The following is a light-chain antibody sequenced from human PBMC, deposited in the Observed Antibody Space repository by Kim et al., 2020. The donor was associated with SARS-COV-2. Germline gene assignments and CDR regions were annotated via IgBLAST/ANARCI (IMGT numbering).Light chain of an antibody. CDR3: QAYDSSNGV. V-gene: IGLV6-57*01. CDR1: SGSIARND. Sequence: GKTAAISGTRSSGSIARNDVQWYQQRPGSSPTPVIDEDKQSTPGVADRFSGSIDSSSNTASLTISGLKAEDEADYYCQAYDSSNGVFGGGTQLTVL. CDR2: EDK. J-gene: IGLJ3*02.